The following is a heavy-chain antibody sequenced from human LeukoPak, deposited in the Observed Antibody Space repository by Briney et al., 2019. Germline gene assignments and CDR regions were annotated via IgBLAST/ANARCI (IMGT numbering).Heavy chain of an antibody. J-gene: IGHJ6*03. Sequence: GGSLRLSCVASGFTFSSYALSWVRQAPGKGLEWVSAISGSGGSTYYADSVKGRFTISRDNSKNTLYLQMNSLRAEDTAVYYCAEEAAAILWHYYYYMDVWGKGTTVAVSS. CDR1: GFTFSSYA. CDR3: AEEAAAILWHYYYYMDV. D-gene: IGHD2-2*01. V-gene: IGHV3-23*01. CDR2: ISGSGGST.